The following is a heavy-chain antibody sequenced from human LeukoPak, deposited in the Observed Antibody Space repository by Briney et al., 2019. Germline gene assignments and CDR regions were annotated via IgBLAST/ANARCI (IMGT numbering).Heavy chain of an antibody. CDR3: ARHLVDTAMVNDAFDI. V-gene: IGHV4-59*08. D-gene: IGHD5-18*01. Sequence: SETLSLTCTVSGGSISSYYWSWIRQPPGKGLEWNGYIYYSGSTNYNPSLKSRVTISVDTSKNQFSLKLSSVTAADTAVYYCARHLVDTAMVNDAFDIWGQGTMVTVSS. CDR1: GGSISSYY. CDR2: IYYSGST. J-gene: IGHJ3*02.